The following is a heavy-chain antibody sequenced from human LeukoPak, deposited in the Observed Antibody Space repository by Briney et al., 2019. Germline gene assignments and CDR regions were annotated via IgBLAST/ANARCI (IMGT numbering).Heavy chain of an antibody. Sequence: GGSLRLSCAASGFTFSTYAMSWVRQPPGKGLEWVSAISGSGDITQSADSVKGRFTISRDNSKNTLYLQVDSLRADDTAVYYCAKAWTYYFGYWGQGTLVTVSS. CDR2: ISGSGDIT. CDR1: GFTFSTYA. V-gene: IGHV3-23*01. D-gene: IGHD3/OR15-3a*01. J-gene: IGHJ4*02. CDR3: AKAWTYYFGY.